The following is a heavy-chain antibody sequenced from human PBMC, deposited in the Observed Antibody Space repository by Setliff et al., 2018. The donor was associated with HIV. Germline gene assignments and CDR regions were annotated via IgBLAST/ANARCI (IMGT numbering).Heavy chain of an antibody. Sequence: ASVKVSCKASGYTFTSYGISWVRQAPGQGPEWMGWISAYNGNTNYAQKLQGRVTMTTDTSTSTAYMELRSLRSDDTAVYYCARDHSGYSYWYRFDPWGQGTLVTVSS. D-gene: IGHD5-18*01. J-gene: IGHJ5*02. CDR2: ISAYNGNT. CDR3: ARDHSGYSYWYRFDP. CDR1: GYTFTSYG. V-gene: IGHV1-18*01.